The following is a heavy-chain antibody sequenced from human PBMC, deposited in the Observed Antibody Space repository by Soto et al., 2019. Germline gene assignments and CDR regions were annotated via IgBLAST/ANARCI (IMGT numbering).Heavy chain of an antibody. Sequence: QVQLVQSGAEVKKPGSSVKVSCKASGGTFSTYPINWVRQAPGQGLEYMGGIIPKFGTTNYAQKFRGTVTITADESTSTAYMELHNLRSEDTAVYYCARGASNSTGWYLWFDPWGQGTLVTVSS. CDR3: ARGASNSTGWYLWFDP. V-gene: IGHV1-69*01. J-gene: IGHJ5*02. D-gene: IGHD6-19*01. CDR1: GGTFSTYP. CDR2: IIPKFGTT.